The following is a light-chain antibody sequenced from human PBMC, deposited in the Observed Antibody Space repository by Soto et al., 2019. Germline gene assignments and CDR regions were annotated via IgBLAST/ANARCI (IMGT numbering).Light chain of an antibody. Sequence: ETVLTQSPGTLSLSPGERAALSCRSSQSVDSRFLAWYQQKPGQAPSLLIYGTYSRATGIPDRFSGSGSGTDFTLTISRLEPEDFAVYYCQHYGNSRAFGQGTKVEIK. CDR3: QHYGNSRA. CDR2: GTY. J-gene: IGKJ1*01. V-gene: IGKV3-20*01. CDR1: QSVDSRF.